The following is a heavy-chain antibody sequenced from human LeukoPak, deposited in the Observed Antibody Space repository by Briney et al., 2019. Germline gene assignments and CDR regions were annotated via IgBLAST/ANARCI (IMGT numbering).Heavy chain of an antibody. J-gene: IGHJ4*02. V-gene: IGHV3-20*04. CDR1: GATIADHG. Sequence: TGGSLRLSCAASGATIADHGMSWVRQVPGKGLEWVSGINWDGEATGYADSVKGRFTISRDNAKKSLYLEMNSLRDDDTALYYCARDLSSSWYSLAYWGQGTLVTVSS. D-gene: IGHD6-13*01. CDR3: ARDLSSSWYSLAY. CDR2: INWDGEAT.